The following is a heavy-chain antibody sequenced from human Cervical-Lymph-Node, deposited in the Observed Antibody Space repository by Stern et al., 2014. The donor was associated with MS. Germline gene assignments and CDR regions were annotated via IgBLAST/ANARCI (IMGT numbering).Heavy chain of an antibody. J-gene: IGHJ6*02. CDR2: ISYDGSNK. V-gene: IGHV3-30*18. Sequence: VQLEESGGGVVQPGKSLRLSCAASGFTFSSFGMHWVRQAPGKGLEWVAVISYDGSNKYYADSVKGRFTISRDYSKNTLFLQMNSLRAEDTAVYYCAKEIVLKPTHYYYGMDVWGQGTTVTVSS. D-gene: IGHD2-8*01. CDR1: GFTFSSFG. CDR3: AKEIVLKPTHYYYGMDV.